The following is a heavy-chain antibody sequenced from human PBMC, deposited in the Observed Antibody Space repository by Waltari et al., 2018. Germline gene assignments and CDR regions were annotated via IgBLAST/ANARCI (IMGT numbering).Heavy chain of an antibody. CDR3: AKQYCRSTSRAIVV. Sequence: EVQRLEAGGGLVHPGGSLRLSCAAAGFAFSSCAMSWVRQAPGTGLASVSVITGGGGGTSSADPGTGRFTIARDNSKTTFYRQLNSLRAEDTAVYYCAKQYCRSTSRAIVVWGQGPLVTVSS. J-gene: IGHJ4*02. D-gene: IGHD2-2*01. CDR1: GFAFSSCA. CDR2: ITGGGGGT. V-gene: IGHV3-23*01.